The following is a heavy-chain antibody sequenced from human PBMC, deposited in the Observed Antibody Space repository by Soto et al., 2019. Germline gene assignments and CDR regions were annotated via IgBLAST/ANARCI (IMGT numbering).Heavy chain of an antibody. Sequence: QVQLVQSGAEVKKPGSSVKVSCKASGGTFSSYAISWVRQAPGQGLEWMGGIIPIFGTANYAQKFQGRVTITADESTSTGYMELCRLRSEDTAVYYCARDGGVYDYSPFDYWGQGTLVTVSS. D-gene: IGHD4-4*01. CDR1: GGTFSSYA. V-gene: IGHV1-69*12. J-gene: IGHJ4*02. CDR3: ARDGGVYDYSPFDY. CDR2: IIPIFGTA.